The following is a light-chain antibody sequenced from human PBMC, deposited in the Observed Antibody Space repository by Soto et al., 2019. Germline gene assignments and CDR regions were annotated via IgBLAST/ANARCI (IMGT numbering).Light chain of an antibody. CDR2: SDV. J-gene: IGLJ2*01. Sequence: QSVLTQPPSVSGAPGQRVSISCSGGSSNIGAGFDVHWYQQFPGAAPKLLIYSDVNRPSGVPYRFSASKSGTSASLTITGLQTEDEAHYYCQSYDSGVSASVFGGGTKVTVL. CDR3: QSYDSGVSASV. V-gene: IGLV1-40*01. CDR1: SSNIGAGFD.